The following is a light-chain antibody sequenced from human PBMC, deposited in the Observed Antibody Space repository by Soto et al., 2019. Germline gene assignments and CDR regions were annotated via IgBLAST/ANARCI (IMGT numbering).Light chain of an antibody. V-gene: IGKV3-20*01. J-gene: IGKJ2*01. Sequence: EIVLTQSPGPLSLSPGTRATLSCSASQSVTGSKLAWFQQRPGQAPRLLIYGASTRATDIPARFSGTGSGTNYTLTISGLEPEDFVLYFCQHYGNSPFTFGQGTKLDIK. CDR1: QSVTGSK. CDR2: GAS. CDR3: QHYGNSPFT.